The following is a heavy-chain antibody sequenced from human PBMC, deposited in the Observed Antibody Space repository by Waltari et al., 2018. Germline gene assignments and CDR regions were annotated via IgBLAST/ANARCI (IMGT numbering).Heavy chain of an antibody. CDR3: ARTAYCGGDCYTFDY. D-gene: IGHD2-21*01. Sequence: QVQLVQSGAEVKKPGSSVKVSCKASGGTFSSYAISWVRQAPGQGLEWMGVFIPIFGTANYAQKFQGRVTITADESTSTAYMELSSLRSEDTAVYYCARTAYCGGDCYTFDYWGQGTLVTVSS. J-gene: IGHJ4*02. V-gene: IGHV1-69*13. CDR1: GGTFSSYA. CDR2: FIPIFGTA.